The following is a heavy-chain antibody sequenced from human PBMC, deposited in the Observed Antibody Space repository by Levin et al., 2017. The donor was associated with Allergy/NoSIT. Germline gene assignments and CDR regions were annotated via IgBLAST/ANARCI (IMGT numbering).Heavy chain of an antibody. V-gene: IGHV3-11*01. CDR2: ISSSGSTI. D-gene: IGHD6-6*01. J-gene: IGHJ3*02. Sequence: GGSLRLSCAASGFTFSDYYMSWIRQAPGKGLEWVSYISSSGSTIYYADSVKGRFTISRDNAKNSLYLQMNSLRAEDTAVYYCARELYSSSRNDAFDIWGQGTMVTVSS. CDR3: ARELYSSSRNDAFDI. CDR1: GFTFSDYY.